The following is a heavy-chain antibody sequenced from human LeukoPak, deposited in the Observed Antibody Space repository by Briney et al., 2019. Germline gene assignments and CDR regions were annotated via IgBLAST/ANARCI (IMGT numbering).Heavy chain of an antibody. CDR2: ISGSGGST. CDR1: GFTFSSYA. Sequence: GGSLRLSCAASGFTFSSYAMSWVRQAPGKGLEWVSAISGSGGSTYYADSVKGRFTIPRDNSKNMLYLQMNSLRAEDTAVYYCAKGSGWYKATYFDYWGQGTLVTVSS. J-gene: IGHJ4*02. D-gene: IGHD6-19*01. CDR3: AKGSGWYKATYFDY. V-gene: IGHV3-23*01.